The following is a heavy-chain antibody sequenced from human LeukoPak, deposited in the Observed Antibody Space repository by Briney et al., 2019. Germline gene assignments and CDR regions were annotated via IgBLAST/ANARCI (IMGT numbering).Heavy chain of an antibody. CDR1: GFTFSSYN. J-gene: IGHJ4*02. D-gene: IGHD6-19*01. V-gene: IGHV3-21*01. Sequence: GGSLRLSCAASGFTFSSYNMTWVRQAPGKGLEWVSSITSGGDDIYYPDSVKGRFTISRDSAKNSLFLQMNNLRAEDTAVYYCATKQWLNSWGQGTRVIVSS. CDR2: ITSGGDDI. CDR3: ATKQWLNS.